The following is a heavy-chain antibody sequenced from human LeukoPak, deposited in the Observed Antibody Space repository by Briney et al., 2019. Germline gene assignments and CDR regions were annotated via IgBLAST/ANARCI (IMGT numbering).Heavy chain of an antibody. Sequence: GGSLRLSCAASGFTVSSNYMSWVRRAPGKGLEWVSVIYCGGSTYYADSVKGRFTISRDNSKNTLYLQMNSLRAEDTAVYYCAREDYDILTGYPAYFDYWGQGTLVTVSS. V-gene: IGHV3-66*02. D-gene: IGHD3-9*01. CDR3: AREDYDILTGYPAYFDY. CDR2: IYCGGST. CDR1: GFTVSSNY. J-gene: IGHJ4*02.